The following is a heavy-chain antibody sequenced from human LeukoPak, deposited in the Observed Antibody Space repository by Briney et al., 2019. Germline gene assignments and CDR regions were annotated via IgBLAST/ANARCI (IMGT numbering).Heavy chain of an antibody. CDR2: ISARGGTT. CDR3: ARGTFVVSTVEAAFDI. CDR1: GFTFSSYA. D-gene: IGHD5/OR15-5a*01. J-gene: IGHJ3*02. V-gene: IGHV3-23*01. Sequence: GGSLRLSCAASGFTFSSYAMSWVRQAPGKGLEWVSAISARGGTTYYADSVKGRFTISRDNSKNTLYLQMNSLGAEDTAVYYCARGTFVVSTVEAAFDIWGQGTMVTVSS.